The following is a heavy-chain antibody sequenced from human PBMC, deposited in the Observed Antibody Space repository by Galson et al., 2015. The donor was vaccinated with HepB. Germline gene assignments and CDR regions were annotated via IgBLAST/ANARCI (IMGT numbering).Heavy chain of an antibody. J-gene: IGHJ4*02. CDR3: ARDYYSGSLRGSGY. CDR1: GGTFSSYT. CDR2: IIPILGIA. V-gene: IGHV1-69*04. D-gene: IGHD1-26*01. Sequence: VKVSCKASGGTFSSYTISWVRQAPGQGLEWMGRIIPILGIANYAQKFQGRVTTTADKSTSTAYMELSSLRSEDTAVYYCARDYYSGSLRGSGYWGQGTLVTVSS.